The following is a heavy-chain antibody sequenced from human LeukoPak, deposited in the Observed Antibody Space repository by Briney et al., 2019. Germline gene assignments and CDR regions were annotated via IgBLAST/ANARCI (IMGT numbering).Heavy chain of an antibody. CDR1: GFIFRSYD. V-gene: IGHV3-48*03. D-gene: IGHD6-13*01. J-gene: IGHJ4*02. CDR2: IGGRTNYI. CDR3: VRDLAAAGTWFDY. Sequence: PGGPLRLSCEASGFIFRSYDMAWVRQAPGKGLDWIAYIGGRTNYIFYADSVKGRFTISRDNDNNSLFLQMNSLRPEDSALYFCVRDLAAAGTWFDYWGQGTLVSVSS.